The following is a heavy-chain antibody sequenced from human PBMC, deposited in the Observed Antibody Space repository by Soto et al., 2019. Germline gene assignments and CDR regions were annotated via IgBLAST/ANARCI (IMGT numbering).Heavy chain of an antibody. CDR1: GFTFRTYA. Sequence: EVQLVEYGGGLVQSGGSLRLSCAASGFTFRTYAMSWVRQAPGKGLEWVAGLFGSGAGISYADSVKGRFTISRDNSNSILYLQMHSLRDEDTAVYYCAKDPQPDGRWPFDHWGQGTLVTVSS. J-gene: IGHJ4*02. CDR2: LFGSGAGI. V-gene: IGHV3-23*04. D-gene: IGHD2-8*01. CDR3: AKDPQPDGRWPFDH.